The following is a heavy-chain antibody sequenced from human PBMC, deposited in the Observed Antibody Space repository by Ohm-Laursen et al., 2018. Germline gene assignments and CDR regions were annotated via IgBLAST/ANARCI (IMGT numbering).Heavy chain of an antibody. J-gene: IGHJ6*02. CDR2: INPNSGGT. CDR1: GYTFTGYY. D-gene: IGHD3-22*01. CDR3: ARGGDSSGYYPHYYYYGLDV. V-gene: IGHV1-2*02. Sequence: ASVKVSCKASGYTFTGYYMHWVRLAPGQGPEWMGWINPNSGGTNYAQKFQGRVTMTRDTSINTAYMEVSRLRSDDTAVYYCARGGDSSGYYPHYYYYGLDVWGQGTTVTVSS.